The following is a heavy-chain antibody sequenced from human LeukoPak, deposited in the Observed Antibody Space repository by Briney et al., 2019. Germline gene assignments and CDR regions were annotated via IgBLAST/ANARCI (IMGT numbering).Heavy chain of an antibody. Sequence: PSETLSLTCTVSGGSISSSSYYWGWIRQPPGKGLEWIGSIYYSGSTYYNPSLKSRVTISVDTSKNQFSLKLSSVTAADTAVYYCARHGGSGGSFFRATLRLPDYWGQGTLVTVSS. V-gene: IGHV4-39*01. CDR1: GGSISSSSYY. J-gene: IGHJ4*02. CDR3: ARHGGSGGSFFRATLRLPDY. D-gene: IGHD2-15*01. CDR2: IYYSGST.